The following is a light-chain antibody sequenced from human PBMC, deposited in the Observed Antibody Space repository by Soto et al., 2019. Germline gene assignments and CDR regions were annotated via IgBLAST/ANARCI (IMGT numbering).Light chain of an antibody. CDR3: QKYNSAPRS. J-gene: IGKJ1*01. V-gene: IGKV1-27*01. CDR1: LDISNY. Sequence: DIHMTQSASSVSASVGDRVSMTCRASLDISNYLAWYQQKPGKVPRLLIYAASTLQSGVPSRFSGSGSGTDFTLSISSLQPEDVATYYCQKYNSAPRSFGQGTKVDI. CDR2: AAS.